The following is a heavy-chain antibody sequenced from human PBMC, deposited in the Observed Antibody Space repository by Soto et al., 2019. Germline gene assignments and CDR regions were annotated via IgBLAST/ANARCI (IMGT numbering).Heavy chain of an antibody. D-gene: IGHD1-7*01. J-gene: IGHJ4*02. CDR2: IKQDGSEK. Sequence: GGSLRLSCAASGFTFSSYWMSWVRQAPGKGLEWVANIKQDGSEKYYVDSVKGRFTISRDNAKNSLYLQMNSLRAKDTAVYYCARGPKTGTFDYWGQGTLVTVSS. V-gene: IGHV3-7*04. CDR3: ARGPKTGTFDY. CDR1: GFTFSSYW.